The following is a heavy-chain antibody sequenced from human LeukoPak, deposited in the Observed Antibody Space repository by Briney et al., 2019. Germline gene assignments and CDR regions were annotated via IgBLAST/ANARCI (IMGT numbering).Heavy chain of an antibody. Sequence: GASVKVSCKASGYTFTSYGISWVRQAPGQGLEWMGWISAYNGNTNYAQKLQGRVTMTTDTSTSTAYMELRSLRSDDTAVYYCARGNFDWLLGYYYYYYMDVWGKGTTVTISS. J-gene: IGHJ6*03. CDR1: GYTFTSYG. V-gene: IGHV1-18*01. CDR2: ISAYNGNT. D-gene: IGHD3-9*01. CDR3: ARGNFDWLLGYYYYYYMDV.